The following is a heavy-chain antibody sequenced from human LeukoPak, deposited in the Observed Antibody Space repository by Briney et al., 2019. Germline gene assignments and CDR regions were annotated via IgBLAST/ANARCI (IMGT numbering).Heavy chain of an antibody. CDR3: ATASHYDFWSGYNAFDI. J-gene: IGHJ3*02. Sequence: SQTLSLTCTVSGGSISSGSYYWSWIRQPPGKGLEWIGEINHSGSTNYNPSLKSRVTISVDTSKNQFSLKLSSVTAADTAVYYCATASHYDFWSGYNAFDIWGQGTMVTVSS. V-gene: IGHV4-39*07. D-gene: IGHD3-3*01. CDR1: GGSISSGSYY. CDR2: INHSGST.